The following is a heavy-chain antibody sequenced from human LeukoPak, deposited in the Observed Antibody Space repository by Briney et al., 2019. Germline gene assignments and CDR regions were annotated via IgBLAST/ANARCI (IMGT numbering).Heavy chain of an antibody. CDR3: ARETRELRVADY. D-gene: IGHD1-26*01. CDR1: GGTFSSYA. CDR2: IIPIFGTA. J-gene: IGHJ4*02. Sequence: SVKVSCKASGGTFSSYAISWVRQAPGQGLEWMGGIIPIFGTANYAQKFQGRVTITADESTSTAYMELSSLRSEDTAVYYCARETRELRVADYWGQGTLVTVSS. V-gene: IGHV1-69*13.